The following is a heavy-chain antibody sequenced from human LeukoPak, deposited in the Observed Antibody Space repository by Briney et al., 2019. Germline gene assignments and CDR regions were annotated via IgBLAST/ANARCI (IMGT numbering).Heavy chain of an antibody. Sequence: GGSLRLSCAASGFTVSSNYMSWVRQAPGKGLEWVSVIYSGGSTYYADSVKGRFTISRDNSKNTLYLQMNSLRAEDTAVYYCARDVSSGYYPGYYYGMDVWGQGTTVTVSS. CDR2: IYSGGST. V-gene: IGHV3-53*01. CDR1: GFTVSSNY. J-gene: IGHJ6*02. D-gene: IGHD3-22*01. CDR3: ARDVSSGYYPGYYYGMDV.